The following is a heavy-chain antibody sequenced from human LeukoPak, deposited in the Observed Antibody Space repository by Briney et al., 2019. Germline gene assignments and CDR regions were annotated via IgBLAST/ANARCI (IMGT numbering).Heavy chain of an antibody. D-gene: IGHD2-2*01. CDR2: ISGSGGST. CDR3: AKDLKGCSSTSCYSNYFDY. Sequence: PGGSLRLSCAASGFTFSSYATSWVRQAPGKGLEWVSAISGSGGSTYYADSVKGRFTISRDNSKNTLYLQMNSLRAEDTAVYYCAKDLKGCSSTSCYSNYFDYWGQGTLVTVSS. V-gene: IGHV3-23*01. J-gene: IGHJ4*02. CDR1: GFTFSSYA.